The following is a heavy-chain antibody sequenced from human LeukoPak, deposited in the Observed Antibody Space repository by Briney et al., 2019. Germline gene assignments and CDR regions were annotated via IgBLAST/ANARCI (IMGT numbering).Heavy chain of an antibody. CDR3: ARLFYHSAEY. CDR1: GFTFSSYG. J-gene: IGHJ4*02. V-gene: IGHV3-30*03. CDR2: ISYDGSNK. Sequence: GGSLRLSCAASGFTFSSYGMHWVRQAPGKGLEWVAVISYDGSNKYYADSVKGRFTISRDNSKNSLYLQMNSLRPEDTAVYYCARLFYHSAEYCGQGTLVTVSS. D-gene: IGHD2-2*01.